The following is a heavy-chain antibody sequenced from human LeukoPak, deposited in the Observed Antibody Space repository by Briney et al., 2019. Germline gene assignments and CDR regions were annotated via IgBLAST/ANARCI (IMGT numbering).Heavy chain of an antibody. V-gene: IGHV4-59*08. D-gene: IGHD1-26*01. CDR3: ARHFRGSGSSPHFDY. Sequence: SETLSLTCAVYGGSFSGYYWSWIRQPPGKGLEWIGYIYYSGSTNYNPSLKSRVTISADTSKNQFSLKLSSVTAADTAVYYCARHFRGSGSSPHFDYWGQGTLVTVSS. J-gene: IGHJ4*02. CDR2: IYYSGST. CDR1: GGSFSGYY.